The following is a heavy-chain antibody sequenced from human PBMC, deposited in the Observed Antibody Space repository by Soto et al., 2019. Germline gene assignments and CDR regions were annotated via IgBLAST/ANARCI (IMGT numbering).Heavy chain of an antibody. Sequence: GGSLRLSCTASGFTFGDYAMSWFRQAPGKGLEWVGFIRSKAYGGTTEYAASVKGRFTISREDSKSIAYLQMNSLKTEDTAVYYCTRDRALLTSGYGFGWFDPWGQGTLVTVSS. V-gene: IGHV3-49*03. CDR1: GFTFGDYA. CDR2: IRSKAYGGTT. J-gene: IGHJ5*01. CDR3: TRDRALLTSGYGFGWFDP. D-gene: IGHD5-12*01.